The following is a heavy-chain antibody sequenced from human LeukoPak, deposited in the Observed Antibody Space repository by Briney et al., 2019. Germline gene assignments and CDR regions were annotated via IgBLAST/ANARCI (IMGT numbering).Heavy chain of an antibody. Sequence: PGGSLRLSCAASGFTFSSYGMSWVRQTPGKGLEWVSGISGSGDTIYYAASVKGRFTVSRDSSKNTLYLQMNSLRADDTAIYYCAKDLYDFWSGQKYYFDYWGQGTLVTVSS. CDR2: ISGSGDTI. CDR3: AKDLYDFWSGQKYYFDY. J-gene: IGHJ4*02. CDR1: GFTFSSYG. D-gene: IGHD3-3*01. V-gene: IGHV3-23*01.